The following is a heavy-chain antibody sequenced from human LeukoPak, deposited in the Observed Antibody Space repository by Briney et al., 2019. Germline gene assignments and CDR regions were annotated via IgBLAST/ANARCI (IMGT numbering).Heavy chain of an antibody. V-gene: IGHV1-18*01. J-gene: IGHJ6*03. CDR3: ARVYLYTTGWSAAYYYFMDV. D-gene: IGHD3-16*02. CDR1: TYISSDFG. CDR2: VSGDNGQT. Sequence: ASVKVSCKASTYISSDFGISWVRLAPAGGPAWMGWVSGDNGQTNYGHKFYGRVTMTMETSTNTASMELRGLRSDDTAIYYCARVYLYTTGWSAAYYYFMDVWGKGTTVIVSS.